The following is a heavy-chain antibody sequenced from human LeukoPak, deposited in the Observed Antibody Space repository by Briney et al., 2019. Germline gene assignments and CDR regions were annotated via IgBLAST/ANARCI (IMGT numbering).Heavy chain of an antibody. J-gene: IGHJ4*02. CDR1: GFTFSSYA. Sequence: GRSLRLSCAASGFTFSSYAMHWVHQAPGKGLEWVAVISYDGSNKYYAEFVKGRFTISRDNSKNTLYLQMNSLRAEDTAVYYCARDRSGFYSVDYWGQGTLVTVSS. CDR3: ARDRSGFYSVDY. V-gene: IGHV3-30-3*01. CDR2: ISYDGSNK. D-gene: IGHD5-12*01.